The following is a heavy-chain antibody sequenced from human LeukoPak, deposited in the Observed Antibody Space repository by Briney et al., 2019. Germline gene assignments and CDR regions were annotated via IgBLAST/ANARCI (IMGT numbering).Heavy chain of an antibody. CDR1: GFTFSSYA. CDR2: ITGSGGST. D-gene: IGHD5-24*01. Sequence: SGGSLRLSCAASGFTFSSYAMSWVRQAPGKGLEWVSGITGSGGSTYYADSVKGRFTISRDNSRDTLYLQMNSLRAEDTALYYCAKDRGGCNWNDAFDIWGQGTVVTVSS. CDR3: AKDRGGCNWNDAFDI. V-gene: IGHV3-23*01. J-gene: IGHJ3*02.